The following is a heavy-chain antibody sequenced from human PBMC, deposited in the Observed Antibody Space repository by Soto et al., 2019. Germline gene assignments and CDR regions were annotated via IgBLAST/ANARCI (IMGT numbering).Heavy chain of an antibody. J-gene: IGHJ6*02. CDR1: GFTFSSYG. D-gene: IGHD3-10*01. V-gene: IGHV3-33*01. CDR2: IWYDGSNK. Sequence: GGSLRLSCSASGFTFSSYGMHWVRQAPGKGLEWVAVIWYDGSNKYYADSVKGRFTISRDNSKNTLYLQMNSLRAEDTAVYYCARDFGETDGYYYGMDVWGQGTTVTVSS. CDR3: ARDFGETDGYYYGMDV.